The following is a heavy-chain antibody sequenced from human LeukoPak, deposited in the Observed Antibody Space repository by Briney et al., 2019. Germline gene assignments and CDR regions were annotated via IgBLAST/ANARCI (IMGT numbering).Heavy chain of an antibody. CDR1: GFTFNNYW. CDR3: AKTLPYVNWFDT. CDR2: IKEDGSEK. J-gene: IGHJ5*02. V-gene: IGHV3-7*01. D-gene: IGHD2-8*01. Sequence: GGSLRLSCAASGFTFNNYWMSWVRQAPGKGLEWVANIKEDGSEKYYVDSVKGRFTISRDNAKNSLYLQMNSLRAEDTALYYCAKTLPYVNWFDTWRQGTLVTVSS.